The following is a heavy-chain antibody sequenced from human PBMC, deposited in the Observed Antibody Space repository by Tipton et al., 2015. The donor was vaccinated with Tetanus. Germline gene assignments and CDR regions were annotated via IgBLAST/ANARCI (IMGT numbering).Heavy chain of an antibody. CDR3: ARDGDTSGHYGIFDS. V-gene: IGHV3-33*01. Sequence: SGFIFNSYGIHWVRQAPGKGLEWVAVTWPHGGNIYYADSVKGRCAVSRDNSKNTVYLQMNSLSAEDTAVYYCARDGDTSGHYGIFDSWGQGTLLIVSS. CDR2: TWPHGGNI. J-gene: IGHJ4*02. CDR1: GFIFNSYG. D-gene: IGHD3-22*01.